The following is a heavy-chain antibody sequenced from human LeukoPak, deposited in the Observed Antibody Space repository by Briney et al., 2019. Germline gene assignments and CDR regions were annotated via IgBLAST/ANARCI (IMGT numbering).Heavy chain of an antibody. CDR1: GFTFSDYD. CDR2: IGTAGDT. D-gene: IGHD1-1*01. CDR3: ARVAKERVGGVYYFDY. Sequence: SGRSLRLSCAASGFTFSDYDMHWVRQATGKGLEWVSAIGTAGDTYYTGSVKGRFTISRENAKNSSYLQMNSLRAGDTAVYYCARVAKERVGGVYYFDYWGQGTLVTVSS. V-gene: IGHV3-13*01. J-gene: IGHJ4*02.